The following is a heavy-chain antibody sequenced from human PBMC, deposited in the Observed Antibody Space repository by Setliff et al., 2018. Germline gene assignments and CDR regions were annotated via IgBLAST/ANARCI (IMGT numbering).Heavy chain of an antibody. D-gene: IGHD7-27*01. J-gene: IGHJ3*02. Sequence: PGGSLRLSCAASGFTLSDYWMAWVRQAPGKGLGWVAAIDGEGSVIYYLDSVKGRFTISRDNAKYSLYLQMNSLRVEDTAVYYCARDPTWGAFDIWGHGTMVTVSS. CDR3: ARDPTWGAFDI. CDR1: GFTLSDYW. V-gene: IGHV3-7*03. CDR2: IDGEGSVI.